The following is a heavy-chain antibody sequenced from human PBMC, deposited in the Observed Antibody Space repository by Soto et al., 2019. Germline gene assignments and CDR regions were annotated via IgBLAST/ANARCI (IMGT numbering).Heavy chain of an antibody. CDR2: ISYDGKNK. D-gene: IGHD2-2*01. J-gene: IGHJ6*02. V-gene: IGHV3-30*18. CDR3: AKGQHCSSTSCYFYHYGMDV. Sequence: QVQLVESGGGVVQPGRSLRLSCVASGFTFSTYGMHWVRQAPGKGLEWVAVISYDGKNKYYADSVKGRLTISRDNSKNTXYXRMSRLRGEDTAVYYCAKGQHCSSTSCYFYHYGMDVWGQGTTVAVTS. CDR1: GFTFSTYG.